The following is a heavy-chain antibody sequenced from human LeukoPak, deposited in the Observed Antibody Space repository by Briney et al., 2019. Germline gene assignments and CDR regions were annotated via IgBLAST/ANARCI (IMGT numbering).Heavy chain of an antibody. Sequence: SERLSLTCAVFGGSFRGYYWGWIRQPPGEGLEWIGEINHSGSTLYNPSLKSRVTISVDTSQNQFSLNVSSVTAADTAVYYCARRNRSYCSGGSCYAGGGLKKTYYYYYMDVWGKGTTVTISS. D-gene: IGHD2-15*01. V-gene: IGHV4-34*01. CDR2: INHSGST. J-gene: IGHJ6*03. CDR3: ARRNRSYCSGGSCYAGGGLKKTYYYYYMDV. CDR1: GGSFRGYY.